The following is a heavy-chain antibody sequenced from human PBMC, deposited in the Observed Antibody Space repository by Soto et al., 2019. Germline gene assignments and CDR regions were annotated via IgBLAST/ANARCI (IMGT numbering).Heavy chain of an antibody. Sequence: GGSLRLSCVASGFRFSDHSMTWVRQSPGKGLQWIAYISSGSDNIYYAESVRGRFTVSRDNAKNALFLQMNSLRDDDTATYYCARLPKGGLVTDWGQGTRVNVSS. V-gene: IGHV3-48*02. D-gene: IGHD2-21*02. CDR2: ISSGSDNI. CDR3: ARLPKGGLVTD. J-gene: IGHJ4*02. CDR1: GFRFSDHS.